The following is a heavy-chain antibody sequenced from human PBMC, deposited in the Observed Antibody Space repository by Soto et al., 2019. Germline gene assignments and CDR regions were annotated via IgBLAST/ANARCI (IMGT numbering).Heavy chain of an antibody. D-gene: IGHD1-26*01. J-gene: IGHJ4*02. CDR3: ARQLERRVGAASH. CDR1: GFFFTDYF. V-gene: IGHV3-11*01. Sequence: QVQLAESGGGLVKSGGSLTLSSSTSGFFFTDYFMSWIRQAPGKGLEWVSYISPSGDVTHYADSVKGRFTISRDNTKNPLFLQMSSLRDDDTAVYYCARQLERRVGAASHWGQGTRVSVSS. CDR2: ISPSGDVT.